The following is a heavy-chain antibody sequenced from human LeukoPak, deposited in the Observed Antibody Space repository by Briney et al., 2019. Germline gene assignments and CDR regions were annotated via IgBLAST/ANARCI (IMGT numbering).Heavy chain of an antibody. CDR1: GFTFSSYW. J-gene: IGHJ4*02. V-gene: IGHV3-7*01. CDR3: ARRYGSGWYYFDY. CDR2: IKQDGSEK. Sequence: GGSLRLSCAASGFTFSSYWMNWVRQAPGKGLEWVANIKQDGSEKYYVDSVKGRFTISRDNAKNSLYLQMNSLRAEDTAVYYCARRYGSGWYYFDYWGQGTLVTVSS. D-gene: IGHD6-19*01.